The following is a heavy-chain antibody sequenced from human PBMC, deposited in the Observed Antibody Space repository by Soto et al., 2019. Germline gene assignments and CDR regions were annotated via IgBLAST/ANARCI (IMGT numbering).Heavy chain of an antibody. CDR2: IVVGNSNT. D-gene: IGHD6-19*01. J-gene: IGHJ6*02. V-gene: IGHV1-58*01. Sequence: ASVKVSCKASGFTFSSSAVHWVRQARGHRLEWIGWIVVGNSNTNYARGLQERVTISADKSISTAYLQWSSLKASDTAMYYCASLHTSVAEYYYYYGMDVWGQGTTVTVSS. CDR3: ASLHTSVAEYYYYYGMDV. CDR1: GFTFSSSA.